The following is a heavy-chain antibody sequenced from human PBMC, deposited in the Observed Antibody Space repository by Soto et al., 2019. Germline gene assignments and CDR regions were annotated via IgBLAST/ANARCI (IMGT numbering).Heavy chain of an antibody. D-gene: IGHD1-1*01. CDR2: IYYSGST. CDR1: GGSISSGGYY. CDR3: ARDWTTGYYYYGMDV. J-gene: IGHJ6*02. V-gene: IGHV4-31*03. Sequence: TLSLTCTVSGGSISSGGYYWSWIRQHPGKGLEWIGYIYYSGSTYYNPSLKSRVTISVDTSKNQFSLKLSSVTAADTAVYYCARDWTTGYYYYGMDVWGQGTTVTVSS.